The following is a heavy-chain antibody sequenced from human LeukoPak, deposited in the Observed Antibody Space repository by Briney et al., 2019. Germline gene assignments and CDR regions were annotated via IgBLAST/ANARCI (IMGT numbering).Heavy chain of an antibody. Sequence: QPEGSLRLSCAASGFTFSSYWMHWVRQAPGNGLVWVSRINSDGSSTSYADSVKGRFTISRDNAKNTLYLQMNSLRAEDTAVYYCASGGTMVRGVIFYWGQGTLVTVSS. J-gene: IGHJ4*02. CDR2: INSDGSST. CDR1: GFTFSSYW. D-gene: IGHD3-10*01. CDR3: ASGGTMVRGVIFY. V-gene: IGHV3-74*01.